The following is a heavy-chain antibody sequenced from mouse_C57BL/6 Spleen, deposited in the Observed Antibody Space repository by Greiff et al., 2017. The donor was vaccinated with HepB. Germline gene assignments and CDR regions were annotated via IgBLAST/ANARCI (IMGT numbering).Heavy chain of an antibody. J-gene: IGHJ1*03. V-gene: IGHV12-3*01. Sequence: VQLQQSGPGLVKPSQSLFLTCSITGFPITSGYYWIWIRQSPGKPLEWMGYITHSGETFYNPSLQSPISITRETSKNQFFLQLNSVTTEDTAMYYCAGDTYSNYGYFDVWGTGTTVTVSS. CDR1: GFPITSGYY. D-gene: IGHD2-5*01. CDR3: AGDTYSNYGYFDV. CDR2: ITHSGET.